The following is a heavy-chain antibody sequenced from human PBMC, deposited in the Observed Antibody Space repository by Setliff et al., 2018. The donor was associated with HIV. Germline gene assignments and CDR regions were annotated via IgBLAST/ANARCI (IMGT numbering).Heavy chain of an antibody. Sequence: GGSLRLSCAASGLTFSSYWMSWVRQAPGKGLEWVSSISGSGGSPYYADSVKGRFTISRDNSKNTLYLQMNSLRVEDTAVYYCAKDVCSGAYCYAYYYYGMDVWGQGTMVTVSS. D-gene: IGHD2-15*01. CDR2: ISGSGGSP. CDR3: AKDVCSGAYCYAYYYYGMDV. J-gene: IGHJ6*02. CDR1: GLTFSSYW. V-gene: IGHV3-23*01.